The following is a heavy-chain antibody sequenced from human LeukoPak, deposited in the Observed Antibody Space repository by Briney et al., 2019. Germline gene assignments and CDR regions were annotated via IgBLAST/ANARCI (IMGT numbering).Heavy chain of an antibody. J-gene: IGHJ4*02. CDR2: ISGSGGST. V-gene: IGHV3-23*01. Sequence: PGGSLRLSCAASGFTFSSYAMSWVRQAPGKGLEWVSAISGSGGSTYYADSVKGRFTISRDNSKNTLYLQMNSLRAEDTAVYYCAKDAVYDYYDSSGYSDYWGQGTLVTVSS. CDR1: GFTFSSYA. CDR3: AKDAVYDYYDSSGYSDY. D-gene: IGHD3-22*01.